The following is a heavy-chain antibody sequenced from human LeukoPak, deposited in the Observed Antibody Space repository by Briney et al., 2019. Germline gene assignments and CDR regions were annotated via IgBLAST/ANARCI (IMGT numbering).Heavy chain of an antibody. J-gene: IGHJ4*02. CDR3: APSPRGIAVAGTEDY. D-gene: IGHD6-19*01. CDR1: GSSISSSSYY. CDR2: INHSGST. V-gene: IGHV4-39*07. Sequence: PSETLSLTCTVSGSSISSSSYYWGWIRRPPGKGLEWIGEINHSGSTNYNPSLKSRVTISVDTSKNQFSLKLSSVTAADTAVYYCAPSPRGIAVAGTEDYWGQGTLVTVSS.